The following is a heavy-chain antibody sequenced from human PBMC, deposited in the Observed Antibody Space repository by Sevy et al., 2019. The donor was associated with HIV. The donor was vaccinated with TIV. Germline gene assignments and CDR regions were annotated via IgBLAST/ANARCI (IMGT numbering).Heavy chain of an antibody. V-gene: IGHV3-13*01. CDR3: ARAYYYYDSSGYPTALWYFDY. CDR1: GFTFSSYD. CDR2: IGTAGDT. D-gene: IGHD3-22*01. J-gene: IGHJ4*02. Sequence: GGSLRLSCAASGFTFSSYDMHWVRQATGKGLEWVSAIGTAGDTYYPGSVKGRFTISRENAKNSLYLQMNSLRAGDMAVYYCARAYYYYDSSGYPTALWYFDYWGQGTLVTVSS.